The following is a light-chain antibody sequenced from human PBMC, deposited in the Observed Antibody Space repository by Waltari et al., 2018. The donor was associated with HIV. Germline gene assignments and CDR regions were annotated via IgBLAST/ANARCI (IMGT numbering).Light chain of an antibody. Sequence: QSSLTSPPPASGSTCTSITISCTCTHNSTGCSQYVPWYQQHPGKAPKLIIYEVTKRPSGLPNRFSGSKSGNTASLTVSGLQAEDEADYYCVSYAGSNTVIFGGGTKLTVL. CDR3: VSYAGSNTVI. CDR2: EVT. CDR1: HNSTGCSQY. J-gene: IGLJ2*01. V-gene: IGLV2-8*01.